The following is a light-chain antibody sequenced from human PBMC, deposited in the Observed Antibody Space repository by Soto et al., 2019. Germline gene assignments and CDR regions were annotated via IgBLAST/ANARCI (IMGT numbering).Light chain of an antibody. CDR2: AAS. J-gene: IGKJ2*01. CDR1: QSISSY. Sequence: DIQMTQSPSSLSASVGDRVTITCRASQSISSYLNWYQQKPGKAPKFLIYAASSLQSGVPSRFSGSGSGTDLTLTICSLQPEDFATYYCQQSYSTPYTFGQGTKLEIK. CDR3: QQSYSTPYT. V-gene: IGKV1-39*01.